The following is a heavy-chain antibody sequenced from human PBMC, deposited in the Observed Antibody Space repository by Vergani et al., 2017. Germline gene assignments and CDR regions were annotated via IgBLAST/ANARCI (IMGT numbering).Heavy chain of an antibody. D-gene: IGHD4-11*01. Sequence: QVQLQESGPGLVKPSETLSLTCTVSGGSISSYYWSWIRQPPGKGLEWIGEINHSGSTNYNPSLKSRVTISVDTSKNQFSLKLSSVTAADTAVYYCARGFRTTEFDYWGQGTLVTVSS. CDR3: ARGFRTTEFDY. J-gene: IGHJ4*02. V-gene: IGHV4-34*01. CDR2: INHSGST. CDR1: GGSISSYY.